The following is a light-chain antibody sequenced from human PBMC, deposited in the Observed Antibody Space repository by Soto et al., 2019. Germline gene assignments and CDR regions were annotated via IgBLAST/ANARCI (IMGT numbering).Light chain of an antibody. CDR3: QQSYSLT. J-gene: IGKJ3*01. V-gene: IGKV1-39*01. CDR1: QSISSY. Sequence: DIQMTQSPSSLSASVGDRVTITCRASQSISSYLNWYQQKPGKATKLLIYAASSLQSGVPSRFSGSGSVTDFTLPISSLQPEDFATYYCQQSYSLTFGPGTKVDIK. CDR2: AAS.